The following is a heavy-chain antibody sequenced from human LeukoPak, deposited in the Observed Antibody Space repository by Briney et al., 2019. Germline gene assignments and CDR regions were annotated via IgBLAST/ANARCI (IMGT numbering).Heavy chain of an antibody. CDR2: ISSSSSYI. Sequence: TAGGSLRLSCAASGFTFSSYSMNWVRQAPGRGLEWVSSISSSSSYIYYAASVKGRFTISRDNAKNSLYLQMNSLRAGDMAVYYCTRVVSVAWSERRPGYYYMDVWGKGTTVTISS. CDR1: GFTFSSYS. CDR3: TRVVSVAWSERRPGYYYMDV. V-gene: IGHV3-21*01. J-gene: IGHJ6*03. D-gene: IGHD1-1*01.